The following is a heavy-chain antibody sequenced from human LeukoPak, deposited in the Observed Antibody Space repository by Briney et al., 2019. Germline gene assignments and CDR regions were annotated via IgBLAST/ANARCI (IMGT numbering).Heavy chain of an antibody. V-gene: IGHV3-74*01. CDR1: GFTFSSYW. CDR3: AREKEGPYGMDV. CDR2: INTDGSGT. J-gene: IGHJ6*02. Sequence: PGGSLRLSCAASGFTFSSYWMHWVRQGPGTGLVWVSRINTDGSGTDYADSVKGRFTISRDNAKNTLYLQMNSLRAGDTAVYYCAREKEGPYGMDVWGQGTTVTVSS.